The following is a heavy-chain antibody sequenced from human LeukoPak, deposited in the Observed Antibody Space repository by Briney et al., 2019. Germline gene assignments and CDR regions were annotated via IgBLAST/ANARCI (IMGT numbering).Heavy chain of an antibody. CDR2: IKQDGSEK. D-gene: IGHD2-2*02. Sequence: GGSLRLSCAASGFTFSSYWMSWVRQAPGKGLEWVANIKQDGSEKYYVDSVKGRFTISRDNAKNSLYLQMNSLRAEDTAVYYCARDLGYCSSTSCYSPFDYWGQGTLVTVSS. J-gene: IGHJ4*02. V-gene: IGHV3-7*01. CDR1: GFTFSSYW. CDR3: ARDLGYCSSTSCYSPFDY.